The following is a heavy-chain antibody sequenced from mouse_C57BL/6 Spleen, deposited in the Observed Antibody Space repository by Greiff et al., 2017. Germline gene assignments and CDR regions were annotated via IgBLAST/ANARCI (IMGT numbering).Heavy chain of an antibody. J-gene: IGHJ4*01. D-gene: IGHD1-3*01. CDR1: GYSITSGDY. V-gene: IGHV3-6*01. CDR3: ARDEWPFSYAMDY. Sequence: EVKLLESGPGLVKPSQSLSLTCSVTGYSITSGDYWNWIRQFPGNKLEWMGYISYDGSNNYNPSLKNRISITRDTSKNQFFPKLKSVTTEDTTTYYCARDEWPFSYAMDYWGQGTSVTVSS. CDR2: ISYDGSN.